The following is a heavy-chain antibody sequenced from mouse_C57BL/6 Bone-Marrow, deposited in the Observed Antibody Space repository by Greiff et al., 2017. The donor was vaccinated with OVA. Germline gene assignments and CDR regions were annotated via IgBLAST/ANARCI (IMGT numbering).Heavy chain of an antibody. CDR3: AREDSDY. V-gene: IGHV1-50*01. CDR1: GYTFTSYW. CDR2: IDPSDSYT. J-gene: IGHJ2*01. Sequence: VQLQQPGAELVKPGASVKLSCKASGYTFTSYWMQWVKQRPGQGLEWIGEIDPSDSYTNYNQKFKSKATLTVDTSSSTAYMQLSSLTSEDSAVYYCAREDSDYWGQGTTLTVSS.